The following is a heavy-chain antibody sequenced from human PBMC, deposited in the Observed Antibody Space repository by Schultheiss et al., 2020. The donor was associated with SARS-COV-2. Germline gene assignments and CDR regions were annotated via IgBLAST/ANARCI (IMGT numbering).Heavy chain of an antibody. CDR1: GYTFTGYY. V-gene: IGHV1-46*01. D-gene: IGHD2-2*01. CDR3: ARDRLGYCSSTSCRNRPRFDP. J-gene: IGHJ5*02. Sequence: ASVKVSCKASGYTFTGYYMHWVRQAPGQGLEWMGIINPSGGSTSYAQKFQGRVTMTRDTSISTAYMELSSLRSDDTAVYYCARDRLGYCSSTSCRNRPRFDPWGQGTLVTVSS. CDR2: INPSGGST.